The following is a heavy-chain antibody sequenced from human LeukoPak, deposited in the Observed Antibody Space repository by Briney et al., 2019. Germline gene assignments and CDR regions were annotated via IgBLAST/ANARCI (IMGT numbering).Heavy chain of an antibody. D-gene: IGHD2-2*01. CDR2: IDYSGTT. V-gene: IGHV4-30-4*01. J-gene: IGHJ5*01. CDR3: GGGLGYCSSTRCPPDS. CDR1: GVSITGNNQF. Sequence: SETLSLTCTVSGVSITGNNQFWSWIRQPPGKGLEWVGYIDYSGTTYYNPSLKCRVNMSRDTSKNQFSLNLNSVTAADTAFYYCGGGLGYCSSTRCPPDSWGQGTLVTVSS.